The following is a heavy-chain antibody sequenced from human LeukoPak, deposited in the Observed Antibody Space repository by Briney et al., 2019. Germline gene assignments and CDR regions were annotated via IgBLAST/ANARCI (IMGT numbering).Heavy chain of an antibody. Sequence: SETLSLTCTVSSGSISGYCWSWIRQPPGKGLELLGYMCYPGSTNYNPSLKSRVTISVDTSKSQFSLKLTSVTAADTAVYYCARFWFGEFTQYYYLDYWGQGTLVTVSS. J-gene: IGHJ4*02. D-gene: IGHD3-10*01. CDR1: SGSISGYC. CDR3: ARFWFGEFTQYYYLDY. V-gene: IGHV4-59*01. CDR2: MCYPGST.